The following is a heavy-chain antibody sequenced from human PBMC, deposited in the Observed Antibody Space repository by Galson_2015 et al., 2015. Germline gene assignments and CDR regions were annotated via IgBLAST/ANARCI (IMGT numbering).Heavy chain of an antibody. D-gene: IGHD7-27*01. Sequence: SLRLSCAASGFTFSSYWMNWVRQAPGKGLEWVANTKQDGSEKNYVDSVKGRFTISRDNAKNSLYLQLNSLRVEDTAVYYCAKSRLGINDYWGQGTQVTVSS. J-gene: IGHJ4*02. CDR1: GFTFSSYW. V-gene: IGHV3-7*01. CDR3: AKSRLGINDY. CDR2: TKQDGSEK.